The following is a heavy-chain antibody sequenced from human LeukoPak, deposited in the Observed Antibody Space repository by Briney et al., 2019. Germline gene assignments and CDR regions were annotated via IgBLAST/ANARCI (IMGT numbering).Heavy chain of an antibody. CDR1: GGSINSGTYY. CDR3: AREYCSDTHCYRGGRRWFDP. D-gene: IGHD2-15*01. J-gene: IGHJ5*02. Sequence: SQTLSLTCTVSGGSINSGTYYWSWIRQPPGKGLEWIGYIYQTGSTYYSPSLKSRVTISVDRSKTKFSLRLTSVTAADTAVYYCAREYCSDTHCYRGGRRWFDPWGQGTLVIVSS. CDR2: IYQTGST. V-gene: IGHV4-30-2*01.